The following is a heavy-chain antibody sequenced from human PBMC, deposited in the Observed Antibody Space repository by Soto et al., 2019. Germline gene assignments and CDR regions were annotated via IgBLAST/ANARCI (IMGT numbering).Heavy chain of an antibody. CDR1: GFTLRSYG. Sequence: QVQLVESGGGVVQPGRSLRLSCAASGFTLRSYGMHWVRQAPGKGLEWVAVISYDGSNKYYADSVKGRFTISRDNSKSTLYLQMNSLRAEDTAVYYCAKGIQLTPPDLYYYYGMDVWGQGTTVTVSS. D-gene: IGHD5-18*01. V-gene: IGHV3-30*18. J-gene: IGHJ6*02. CDR3: AKGIQLTPPDLYYYYGMDV. CDR2: ISYDGSNK.